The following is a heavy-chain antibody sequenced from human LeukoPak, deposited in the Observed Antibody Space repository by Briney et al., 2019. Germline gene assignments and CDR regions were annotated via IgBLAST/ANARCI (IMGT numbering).Heavy chain of an antibody. Sequence: GRSLRLSCAASGFTFDDYAMHWVRHAPGKGLEWVSGISWNSGSIGYADSVKGRFTISRDNAKNSLYLQMNSLRAEDTALYYCAKGRGDAGVVITSYFDYWGQGTLVTVPS. V-gene: IGHV3-9*01. D-gene: IGHD3-22*01. CDR1: GFTFDDYA. J-gene: IGHJ4*02. CDR3: AKGRGDAGVVITSYFDY. CDR2: ISWNSGSI.